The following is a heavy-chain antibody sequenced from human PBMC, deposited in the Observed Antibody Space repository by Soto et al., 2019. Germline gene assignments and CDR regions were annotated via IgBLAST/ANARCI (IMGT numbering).Heavy chain of an antibody. CDR3: AKERVPRGPYYYYGMDV. CDR2: ISYDGSNK. Sequence: PGGSLRLSCAASGFTFSSYGMHWVRQAPGKGLEWVAVISYDGSNKYYADSVKGRFTISRDNSKNTLYLQMNSLRAEDTAVYYCAKERVPRGPYYYYGMDVWGQGTTVTVSS. CDR1: GFTFSSYG. V-gene: IGHV3-30*18. J-gene: IGHJ6*02.